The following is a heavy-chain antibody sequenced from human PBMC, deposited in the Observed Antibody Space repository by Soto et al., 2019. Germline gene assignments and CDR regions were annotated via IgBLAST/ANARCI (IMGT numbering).Heavy chain of an antibody. D-gene: IGHD2-21*01. CDR1: RYSPTNHW. CDR2: IYPGDSET. Sequence: KISCKGSRYSPTNHWIGWVRQMPGKGLEWMGIIYPGDSETKYGPSVQGHVHISAAQTFLTIDLACTSREASDSAIFYWARAPTHPGHIFCDVGGHGTMVTV. J-gene: IGHJ3*01. V-gene: IGHV5-51*01. CDR3: ARAPTHPGHIFCDV.